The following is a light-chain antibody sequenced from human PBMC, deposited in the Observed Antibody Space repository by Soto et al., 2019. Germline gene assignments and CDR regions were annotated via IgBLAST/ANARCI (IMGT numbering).Light chain of an antibody. CDR2: GAS. V-gene: IGKV3-15*01. CDR1: QRVGSN. CDR3: QQYNNWPPDRT. J-gene: IGKJ1*01. Sequence: EIVMTQSPATLSVSPGERATLSCRASQRVGSNLAWYQQKPGQAPRLLIYGASTRATGIPARFSGSGSGTAFTLTISSLQSEDFAIYFCQQYNNWPPDRTFGQGTKVEI.